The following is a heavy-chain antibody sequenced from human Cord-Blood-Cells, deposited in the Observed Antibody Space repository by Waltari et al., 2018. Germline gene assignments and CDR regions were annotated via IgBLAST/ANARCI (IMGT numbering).Heavy chain of an antibody. V-gene: IGHV3-9*01. Sequence: EVQLVESGGGLVQPGRSLRLSCAASGFPFDDYAMPWVRQAPGKGLEWVSGISWNSGSIGYADSVKGRFTISRDNAKNSLYLQMNSLRAEDTALYYCAKGVGSSSYWYFDLWGRGTLVTVSS. D-gene: IGHD6-6*01. CDR1: GFPFDDYA. CDR3: AKGVGSSSYWYFDL. CDR2: ISWNSGSI. J-gene: IGHJ2*01.